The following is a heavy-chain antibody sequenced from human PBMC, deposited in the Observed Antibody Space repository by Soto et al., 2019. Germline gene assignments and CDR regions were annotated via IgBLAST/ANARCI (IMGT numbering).Heavy chain of an antibody. V-gene: IGHV1-24*01. J-gene: IGHJ3*02. D-gene: IGHD3-3*01. Sequence: ASVKVSCKVSGYTLTELSMHWVRQAPGKGLEWMGGFDPEDGETIYAQKFQGRVTMTEDTSTDTAYMELSSLRSEDTAVYYCATGFAWSGPYGVGAFDIGGQGTMVTVSS. CDR3: ATGFAWSGPYGVGAFDI. CDR2: FDPEDGET. CDR1: GYTLTELS.